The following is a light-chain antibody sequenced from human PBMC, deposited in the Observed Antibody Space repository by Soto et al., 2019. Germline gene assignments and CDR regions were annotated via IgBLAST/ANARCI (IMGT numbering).Light chain of an antibody. V-gene: IGKV2-28*01. CDR2: MAS. J-gene: IGKJ1*01. CDR3: MQSLQNPWT. Sequence: DIVMTQSPLSLSVTPGESASISCRSSQSLRYSNGFNCLDWYLQKPGQSPQLLIYMASYRASGVPDRFSGSGSGIDFTLEISRVEAEDVGVYYCMQSLQNPWTYGQGTKVEIK. CDR1: QSLRYSNGFNC.